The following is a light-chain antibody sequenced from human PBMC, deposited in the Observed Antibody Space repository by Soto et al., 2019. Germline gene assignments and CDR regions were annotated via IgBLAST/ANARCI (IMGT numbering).Light chain of an antibody. J-gene: IGKJ1*01. CDR2: ASS. V-gene: IGKV1-27*01. CDR1: EGITNY. Sequence: DIKMTQSPSPLSASVGDRVTITCRASEGITNYLAWYQQKPGKAPKLLIYASSTLQSGAPSRFSGSGSGTDFTLTISSLQPEDVATYYCQKYNSAPTWTFGQGTKVEVK. CDR3: QKYNSAPTWT.